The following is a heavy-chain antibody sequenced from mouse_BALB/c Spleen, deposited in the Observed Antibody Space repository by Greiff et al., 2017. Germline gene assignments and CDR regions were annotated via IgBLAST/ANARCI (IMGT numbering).Heavy chain of an antibody. CDR3: ARHRWDEGFAY. J-gene: IGHJ3*01. CDR1: GFTFSSYG. D-gene: IGHD4-1*01. V-gene: IGHV5-6*01. Sequence: DVQLQESGGDLVKPGGSLKLSCAASGFTFSSYGMSWVRQTPDKRLEWVATISSGGSYTYYPDSVKGRFTISRDNAKNTLYLQMSSLKSEDTAMYYCARHRWDEGFAYWGQGTLVTVSA. CDR2: ISSGGSYT.